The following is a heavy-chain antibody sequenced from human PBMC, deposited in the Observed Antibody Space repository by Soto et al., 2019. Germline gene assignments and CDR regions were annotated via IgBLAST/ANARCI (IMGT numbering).Heavy chain of an antibody. Sequence: QVQLVQSGAEVRKPGASVKVSCKASGYTFTEYFIHWVRQAPGQGREGRGWINPSRGGTHYAKKCQGWFTISMDTSISTSYMELSRLKSDDTALYYCARVAISVGSVVEFGYWGRGIPVTVSS. D-gene: IGHD3-22*01. V-gene: IGHV1-2*04. CDR2: INPSRGGT. CDR3: ARVAISVGSVVEFGY. CDR1: GYTFTEYF. J-gene: IGHJ4*02.